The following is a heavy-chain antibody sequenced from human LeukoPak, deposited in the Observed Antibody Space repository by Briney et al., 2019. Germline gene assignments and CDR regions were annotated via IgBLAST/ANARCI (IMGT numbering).Heavy chain of an antibody. CDR1: GGTFSSYA. D-gene: IGHD3-3*01. V-gene: IGHV1-69*05. Sequence: SVKVSCKASGGTFSSYAISWVRQAPGQGLEWMGRIIPIFGTANYAQKFQGRVTITTDESTSTAYMEVSSLRSEDTAVYYCARGHNDFWSGYPFDYWGQGTLVTVSS. CDR3: ARGHNDFWSGYPFDY. J-gene: IGHJ4*02. CDR2: IIPIFGTA.